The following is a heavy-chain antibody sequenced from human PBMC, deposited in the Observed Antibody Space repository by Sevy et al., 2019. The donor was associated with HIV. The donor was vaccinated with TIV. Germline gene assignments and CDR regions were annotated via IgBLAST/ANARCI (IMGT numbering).Heavy chain of an antibody. D-gene: IGHD1-26*01. CDR3: ARLYSGSYFDY. CDR1: GGSISSYY. CDR2: IYYSGST. V-gene: IGHV4-59*01. Sequence: SETLSLTCTVSGGSISSYYWSWIRQPPGKGLEWIGYIYYSGSTKYNPSLKSRVTISVDTSKNQFSLRLGSVTAADTAVYYCARLYSGSYFDYWGQGTLVTVSS. J-gene: IGHJ4*02.